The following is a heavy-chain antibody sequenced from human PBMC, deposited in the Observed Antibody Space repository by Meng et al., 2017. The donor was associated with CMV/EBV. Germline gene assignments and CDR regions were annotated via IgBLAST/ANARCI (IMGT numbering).Heavy chain of an antibody. D-gene: IGHD2-15*01. CDR3: AKVGWPYYFDY. CDR2: ISWNSGSI. CDR1: GFTFDDYA. V-gene: IGHV3-9*01. J-gene: IGHJ4*02. Sequence: SLKISCAASGFTFDDYAMHWVRQAPGKDLEWVSGISWNSGSIGYADSVKGRFTISRDNAKNSLYLQMNSLRAEDTALYYCAKVGWPYYFDYWGQGTLVTVSS.